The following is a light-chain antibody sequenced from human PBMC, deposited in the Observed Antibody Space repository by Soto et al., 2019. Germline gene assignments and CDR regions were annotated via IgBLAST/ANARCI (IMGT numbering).Light chain of an antibody. V-gene: IGKV1-9*01. Sequence: EIQLTQSPSFLSSSVGDRLTITCRASQDIRSSLAWYQQKPGKAPNLLIYTVSTWQSGGTSRFCGSTSGTEFPLTIRRLQPEDFANYSCQQFNSSPFTFGGGTKLEI. J-gene: IGKJ4*01. CDR2: TVS. CDR3: QQFNSSPFT. CDR1: QDIRSS.